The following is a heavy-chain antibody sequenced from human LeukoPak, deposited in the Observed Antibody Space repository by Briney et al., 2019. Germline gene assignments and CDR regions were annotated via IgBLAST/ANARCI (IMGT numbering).Heavy chain of an antibody. CDR1: GYTFTRYY. J-gene: IGHJ5*02. CDR3: ARDGYNLGSWFDP. D-gene: IGHD5-24*01. CDR2: INPNSGGT. Sequence: ASVRVSCKASGYTFTRYYMHWVRQAPGQGLEWMGWINPNSGGTNYAQKFQGRVTMTRDTSISTAYMELSRLRSDDTAVYYCARDGYNLGSWFDPWGQGTLVTVSS. V-gene: IGHV1-2*02.